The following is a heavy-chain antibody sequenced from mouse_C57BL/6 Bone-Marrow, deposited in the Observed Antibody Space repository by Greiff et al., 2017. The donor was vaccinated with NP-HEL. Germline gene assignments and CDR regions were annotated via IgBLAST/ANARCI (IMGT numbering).Heavy chain of an antibody. D-gene: IGHD1-1*01. J-gene: IGHJ1*03. V-gene: IGHV5-16*01. CDR2: INYDGSIT. CDR1: GFTFSDYY. CDR3: SREPYYCGSSYWYFDV. Sequence: EVLLLQSEGGLVQPGSSVKLSCTASGFTFSDYYMAWVRQVPEKGLEWVANINYDGSITYYLASLKSRFIISRDNAKNILYLQMSSLKSEDTATYYCSREPYYCGSSYWYFDVWGTGTTVTVSS.